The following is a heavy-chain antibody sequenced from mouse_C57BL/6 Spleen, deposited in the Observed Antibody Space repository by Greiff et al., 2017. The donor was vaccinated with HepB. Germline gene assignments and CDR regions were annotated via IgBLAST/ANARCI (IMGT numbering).Heavy chain of an antibody. J-gene: IGHJ4*01. CDR3: ARETAQATAMDY. CDR2: INPSSGYT. Sequence: VQLQQSGAELARPGASVKMSCKASGYTFTSYTMHWVKQRPGQGLEWIGYINPSSGYTKYNQKFKDKATLTADKSSSTAYMQLSSLTSEDSAVYYCARETAQATAMDYWGQGTSVTVSS. D-gene: IGHD3-2*02. CDR1: GYTFTSYT. V-gene: IGHV1-4*01.